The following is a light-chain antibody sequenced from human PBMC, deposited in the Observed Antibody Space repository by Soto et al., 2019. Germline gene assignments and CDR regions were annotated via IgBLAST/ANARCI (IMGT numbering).Light chain of an antibody. Sequence: DIQVTQSPSTLSASVGDRVTITCRASQSITDWLAWYQQKPGKAPKFLIYKASNLEGGVRSRFSGSGSGTEFTLTISSVQPDDFATYYCQYWDDYSWTFGQGTKVEIK. CDR2: KAS. CDR1: QSITDW. V-gene: IGKV1-5*03. J-gene: IGKJ1*01. CDR3: QYWDDYSWT.